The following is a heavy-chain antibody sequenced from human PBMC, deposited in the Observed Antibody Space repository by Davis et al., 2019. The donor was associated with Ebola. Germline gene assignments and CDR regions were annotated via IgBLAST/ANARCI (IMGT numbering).Heavy chain of an antibody. Sequence: SETLSLTCAVSGGSISSSNWWSWVRPPPGKGLEWIGEIYHSGSTNYNPSLQSRFTISVDTSKNQFALKLSSVTAADTAVYYCARSGLLWFGELLGGWFDPWGQGTLVTVSS. CDR2: IYHSGST. J-gene: IGHJ5*02. CDR3: ARSGLLWFGELLGGWFDP. CDR1: GGSISSSNW. D-gene: IGHD3-10*01. V-gene: IGHV4-4*02.